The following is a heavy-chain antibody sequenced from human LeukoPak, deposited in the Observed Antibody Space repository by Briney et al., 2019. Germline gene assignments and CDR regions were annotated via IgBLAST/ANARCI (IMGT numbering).Heavy chain of an antibody. CDR1: GGSISSSSYY. CDR2: IYYSGST. V-gene: IGHV4-39*07. D-gene: IGHD2-15*01. Sequence: SETLSLTCTVSGGSISSSSYYWGWIRQPPGNGLEWIGSIYYSGSTYYNPSLKSRVTISVDTSKNQFSLKLSSVTAADTAVYYCARDSGGSYDNWFDPWGQGTLVTVSS. CDR3: ARDSGGSYDNWFDP. J-gene: IGHJ5*02.